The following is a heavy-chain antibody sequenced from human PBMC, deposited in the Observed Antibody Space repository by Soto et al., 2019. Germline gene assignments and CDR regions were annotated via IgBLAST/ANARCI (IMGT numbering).Heavy chain of an antibody. CDR1: GGSISSSSYY. CDR3: ASGYHDSSGYQYYLDY. D-gene: IGHD3-22*01. Sequence: SETLSLTCTVSGGSISSSSYYWGWIRQPPGKGLEWIGSIYYSGSTYYNPSLKSRVTISVDTSKNQFSLKLSSVTAADTAVYYCASGYHDSSGYQYYLDYWGQGSLVTVSS. CDR2: IYYSGST. J-gene: IGHJ4*02. V-gene: IGHV4-39*01.